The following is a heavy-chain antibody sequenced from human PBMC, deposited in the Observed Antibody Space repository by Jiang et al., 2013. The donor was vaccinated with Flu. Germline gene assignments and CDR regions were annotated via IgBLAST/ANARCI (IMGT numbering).Heavy chain of an antibody. CDR1: GYTLTSYY. Sequence: SGAEVKKPGDSVKVSCKSSGYTLTSYYIHWVRQAPGQGLEWMGTVAPGQGLEWMGMVSPGGKSPAYAQKFQGRVTMTRDTSTSTVYMELSRLRSEDTAVYYCAEGGTVPRGLFDRWGQGTLVTVSS. J-gene: IGHJ4*02. CDR3: AEGGTVPRGLFDR. CDR2: VSPGGKSP. D-gene: IGHD1/OR15-1a*01. V-gene: IGHV1-46*01.